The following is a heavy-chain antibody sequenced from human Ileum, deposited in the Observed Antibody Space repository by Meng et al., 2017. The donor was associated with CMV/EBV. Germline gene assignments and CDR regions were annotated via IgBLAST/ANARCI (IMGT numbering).Heavy chain of an antibody. CDR2: IYSGGST. Sequence: GGSLRLSCAASGFTVSSNYMSWVRQAPGKGLEWVSVIYSGGSTYYADSVKGRFTISRDNSKNTLYLQMNSLRAEDTAVYYCARVRYDFLSWFDPWGQGTLVTVSS. CDR3: ARVRYDFLSWFDP. D-gene: IGHD3-3*01. V-gene: IGHV3-66*02. CDR1: GFTVSSNY. J-gene: IGHJ5*02.